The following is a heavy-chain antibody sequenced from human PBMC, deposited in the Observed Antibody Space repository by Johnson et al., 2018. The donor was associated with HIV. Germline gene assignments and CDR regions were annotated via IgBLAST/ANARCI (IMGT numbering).Heavy chain of an antibody. D-gene: IGHD7-27*01. J-gene: IGHJ3*02. Sequence: VQLVESGGGLVQPGRSLRLSCAASGFTFDDYAMHWVRQAPGKGLEWVSGISWNSGSIGYADSVKGRFTISRDNSKNTLYLQMNSLRAEDTAGYYCAGVGLTGAQTGDASDIWGQGTMVTVSS. CDR1: GFTFDDYA. CDR2: ISWNSGSI. CDR3: AGVGLTGAQTGDASDI. V-gene: IGHV3-9*01.